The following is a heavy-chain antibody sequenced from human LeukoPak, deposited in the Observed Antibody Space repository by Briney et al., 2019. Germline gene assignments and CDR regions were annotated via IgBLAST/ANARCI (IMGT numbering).Heavy chain of an antibody. J-gene: IGHJ3*02. D-gene: IGHD2-2*01. CDR3: ASRLGYCSSTSCYGEGGGAAFDI. V-gene: IGHV1-69*13. CDR1: GGTFSSYA. Sequence: GASVKVSCKASGGTFSSYAISWVRQAPGQGLEWMGGIIPIFGTANYAQKFQGRVTITADESTSTAYMELSSLRSEDTAVYYCASRLGYCSSTSCYGEGGGAAFDIWGQGTMVTVSS. CDR2: IIPIFGTA.